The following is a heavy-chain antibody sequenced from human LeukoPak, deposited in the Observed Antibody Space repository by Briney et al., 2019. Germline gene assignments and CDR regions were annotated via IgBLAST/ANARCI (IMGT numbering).Heavy chain of an antibody. Sequence: GGSLRLSCAASGFTFSSYSMNWVRQAPGKGLEWVSSISSSSSYICSADSVKGRFTISRDNAKNSLYLQMNSLRAEDTAVYYCARELTYAVTADMDVWGKGTTVTVSS. V-gene: IGHV3-21*01. CDR1: GFTFSSYS. J-gene: IGHJ6*03. D-gene: IGHD4-23*01. CDR3: ARELTYAVTADMDV. CDR2: ISSSSSYI.